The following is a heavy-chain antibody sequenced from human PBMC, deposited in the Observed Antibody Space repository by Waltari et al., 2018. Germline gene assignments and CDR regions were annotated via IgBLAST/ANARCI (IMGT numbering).Heavy chain of an antibody. J-gene: IGHJ4*02. CDR1: GGSFSAYY. CDR2: INHNVNT. Sequence: QVQLQQWGAGLLKPSETLSLTCAVYGGSFSAYYWSCLRQPPGKGLEWIGEINHNVNTNPTPSLKSRVTISLDTSNKQFSVTLSFWTAADTAVDYCARVEGYPSGSPHFDYWGRGTLVTVSS. V-gene: IGHV4-34*02. CDR3: ARVEGYPSGSPHFDY. D-gene: IGHD3-10*01.